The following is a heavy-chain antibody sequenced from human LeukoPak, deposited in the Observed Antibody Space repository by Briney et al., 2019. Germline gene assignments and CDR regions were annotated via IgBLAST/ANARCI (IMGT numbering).Heavy chain of an antibody. CDR2: FDPEYGET. V-gene: IGHV1-24*01. CDR3: ATDWARSSSSWYSFDY. CDR1: GYTLTELS. Sequence: ASVKVSCKVSGYTLTELSMHWVRQSHGTGLDWMGGFDPEYGETIYAKKLQGRVNMTEDTSIDTAYMELSSLRCEDTAVYYCATDWARSSSSWYSFDYWGQGTLVTVSS. D-gene: IGHD6-13*01. J-gene: IGHJ4*02.